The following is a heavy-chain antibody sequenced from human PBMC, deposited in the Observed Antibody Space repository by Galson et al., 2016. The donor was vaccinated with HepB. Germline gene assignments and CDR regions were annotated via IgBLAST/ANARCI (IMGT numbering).Heavy chain of an antibody. D-gene: IGHD4-17*01. V-gene: IGHV4-4*02. J-gene: IGHJ4*02. CDR3: ARVTHTAEFYFDS. Sequence: SETLSLTCGVSGASISGYNWWNWVRQSPGKGLEWIGEISHSGGTKYNPSLKSRVTISVDKATNQFSLKLTSVTAADMAIYYCARVTHTAEFYFDSWGQGALVTVSS. CDR1: GASISGYNW. CDR2: ISHSGGT.